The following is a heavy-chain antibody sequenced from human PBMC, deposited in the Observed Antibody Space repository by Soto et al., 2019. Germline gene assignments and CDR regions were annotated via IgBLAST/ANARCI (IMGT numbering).Heavy chain of an antibody. CDR3: ARVSDSGSSDWFDP. Sequence: PSETLSLTCAVSGGSISSGGYSWSWIRQPPGKGLEWIGYIYHGGSTYYNPSLKSRVTISVDRSKNQFSLKLSSVTAADTAVYYCARVSDSGSSDWFDPWGQGTLVTVSS. CDR1: GGSISSGGYS. J-gene: IGHJ5*02. CDR2: IYHGGST. D-gene: IGHD1-26*01. V-gene: IGHV4-30-2*01.